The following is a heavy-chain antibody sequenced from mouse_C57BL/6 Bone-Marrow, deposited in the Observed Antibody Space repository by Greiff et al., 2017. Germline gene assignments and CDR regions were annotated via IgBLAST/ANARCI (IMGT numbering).Heavy chain of an antibody. CDR2: IDPENGDT. CDR3: TLDSSLYFDY. CDR1: GFNIKDDY. D-gene: IGHD1-1*01. Sequence: EVKLQESGAELVRPGASVKLSCTASGFNIKDDYMHWVKQRPEQGLEWIGWIDPENGDTEYASKFQGKATITADTSSNTAYLQLSSLTSEDTAVYYCTLDSSLYFDYWGQGTTLTVSS. V-gene: IGHV14-4*01. J-gene: IGHJ2*01.